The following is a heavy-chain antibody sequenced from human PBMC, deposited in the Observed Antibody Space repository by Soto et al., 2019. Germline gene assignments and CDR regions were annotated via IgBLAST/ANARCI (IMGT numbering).Heavy chain of an antibody. J-gene: IGHJ6*02. V-gene: IGHV1-46*01. Sequence: QVQLVQSGAEVKKPGASVQVSCKTSGYTFTTYFMHWVRQAPGQGFEWMGRINPTGGDTAYAQKFQGRVTVTRDTSTSTVYIALGGLTSKDTAVYYCARGSYASNVFIMDVWGQGTTVTVSS. CDR1: GYTFTTYF. CDR2: INPTGGDT. D-gene: IGHD4-4*01. CDR3: ARGSYASNVFIMDV.